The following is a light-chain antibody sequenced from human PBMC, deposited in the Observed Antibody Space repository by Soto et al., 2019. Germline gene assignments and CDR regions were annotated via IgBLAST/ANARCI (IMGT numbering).Light chain of an antibody. CDR2: GAS. V-gene: IGKV3-20*01. Sequence: EIVLTQSPGTLSLSPGDRATLSCRASQSVNSNYLAWYQRKPGQAPRLLIYGASNRATDIPYRFSASGSGTDFTLTITRLEAEDFAVYYCQQYDSTPPTFVQGTKVEV. CDR3: QQYDSTPPT. CDR1: QSVNSNY. J-gene: IGKJ1*01.